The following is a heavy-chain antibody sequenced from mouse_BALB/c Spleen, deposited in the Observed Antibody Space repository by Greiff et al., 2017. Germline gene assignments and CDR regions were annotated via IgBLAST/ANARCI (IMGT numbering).Heavy chain of an antibody. Sequence: VQLQQSGPELVKPGASVKVSCKASGYAFTSYNMYWVKQSHGKSLEWIGYIDPYNGGTCYNQKFKGKYTLTVDKSSSTTYMHLNILTTEDSAVYYCARTYGNGDFDYWGQGTTLTVSS. D-gene: IGHD2-10*02. V-gene: IGHV1S135*01. J-gene: IGHJ2*01. CDR1: GYAFTSYN. CDR2: IDPYNGGT. CDR3: ARTYGNGDFDY.